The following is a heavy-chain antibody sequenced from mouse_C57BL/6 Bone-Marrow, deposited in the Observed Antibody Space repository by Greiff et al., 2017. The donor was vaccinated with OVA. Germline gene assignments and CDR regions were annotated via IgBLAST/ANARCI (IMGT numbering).Heavy chain of an antibody. CDR3: ARQQLRLRAMDY. CDR1: EYEFPSHD. Sequence: EVKLMESGGGLVQPGESLKLSCESNEYEFPSHDMSWVRKTPEKRLELVAAINSDGGSTYYPDTMERRFIISRDNTKKTLYLQMSSLRSEDTALYYCARQQLRLRAMDYWGQGTSVTVSS. V-gene: IGHV5-2*01. D-gene: IGHD3-2*02. CDR2: INSDGGST. J-gene: IGHJ4*01.